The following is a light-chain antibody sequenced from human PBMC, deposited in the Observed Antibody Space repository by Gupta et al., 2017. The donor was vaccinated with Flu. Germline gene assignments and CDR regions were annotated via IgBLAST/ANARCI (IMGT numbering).Light chain of an antibody. Sequence: EIVLTQSPGTLSLSQGERATLSCSASQSISARYLAWYQQRPGQPPRLLIYGASGRATGIPDRFSGSGSGTDFTLTISRLEPEDFAVYYCQQYGSSPPLTFGGGTKVEIK. J-gene: IGKJ4*01. V-gene: IGKV3-20*01. CDR2: GAS. CDR3: QQYGSSPPLT. CDR1: QSISARY.